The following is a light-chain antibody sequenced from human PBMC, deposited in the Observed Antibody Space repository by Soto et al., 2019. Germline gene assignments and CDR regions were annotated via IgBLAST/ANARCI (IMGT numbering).Light chain of an antibody. CDR2: WAS. CDR3: QQYYSTPLP. CDR1: QSVLYSSNNKNY. Sequence: DIVMTQSPDSLAVSLGERATINCKSSQSVLYSSNNKNYLAWYQQKPGQPPKLLIYWASTRESGVPDRFSGSESGTDFTLTISSLQAEDVAVYYCQQYYSTPLPFGGGTKGEIK. J-gene: IGKJ4*01. V-gene: IGKV4-1*01.